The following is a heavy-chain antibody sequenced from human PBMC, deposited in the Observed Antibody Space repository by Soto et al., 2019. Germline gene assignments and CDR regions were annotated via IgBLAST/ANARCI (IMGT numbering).Heavy chain of an antibody. CDR1: GKSLSGYY. CDR3: ARHHVRGRTIAGAAEF. D-gene: IGHD1-26*01. J-gene: IGHJ4*02. V-gene: IGHV4-34*01. CDR2: INHSGNT. Sequence: SETLSLTCAVYGKSLSGYYWSWIRQPPGKALEWIGEINHSGNTTYNPSLKSRVTISVDTSKNQLFLNLSSATAADTAMYFCARHHVRGRTIAGAAEFWGQGTLVTVSS.